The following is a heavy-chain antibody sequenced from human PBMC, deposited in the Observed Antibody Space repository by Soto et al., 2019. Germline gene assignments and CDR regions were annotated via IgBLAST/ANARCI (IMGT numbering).Heavy chain of an antibody. CDR2: ISSSSSTI. Sequence: GGSLRLSCAASGFTFSSYSMNWVRQAPGKGLEWASYISSSSSTIYYADSVKGRSTISRDNAKNSLYLQMNSLRAEDTAAYYCARDYSSYGPFDSWGQGTLVTVS. D-gene: IGHD5-18*01. CDR1: GFTFSSYS. CDR3: ARDYSSYGPFDS. V-gene: IGHV3-48*01. J-gene: IGHJ4*02.